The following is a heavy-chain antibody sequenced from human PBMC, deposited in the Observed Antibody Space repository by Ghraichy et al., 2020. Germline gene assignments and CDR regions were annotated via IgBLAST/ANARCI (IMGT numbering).Heavy chain of an antibody. D-gene: IGHD3-22*01. V-gene: IGHV1-2*04. CDR2: INPNSGGT. J-gene: IGHJ6*02. Sequence: ASVKVSCKASGYTFTGYYMHWVRQAPGQGLEWMGWINPNSGGTNYAQKFQGWVTMTRDTSISTAYMELSRLRSDDTAVYYCARTYDSSGYQTNYYYYGMDVWGQGTTVTVSS. CDR1: GYTFTGYY. CDR3: ARTYDSSGYQTNYYYYGMDV.